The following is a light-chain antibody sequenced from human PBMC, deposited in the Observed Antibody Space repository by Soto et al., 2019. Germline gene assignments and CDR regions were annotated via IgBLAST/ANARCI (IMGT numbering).Light chain of an antibody. CDR1: QSINSG. CDR3: QEYNYLWT. CDR2: KAS. Sequence: LQMTQSPSTLSASVGDTVTITCRASQSINSGLVWYQQKTGRAPKLLIYKASTLEIGVPSRFSGSGSATEFTITISRLQPDDFATYYCQEYNYLWTFGHGTKVDIK. V-gene: IGKV1-5*03. J-gene: IGKJ1*01.